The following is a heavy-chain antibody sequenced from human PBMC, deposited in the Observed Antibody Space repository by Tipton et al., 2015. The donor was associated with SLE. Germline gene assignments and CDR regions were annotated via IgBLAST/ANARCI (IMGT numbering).Heavy chain of an antibody. CDR2: IKQDGSEK. D-gene: IGHD1-26*01. CDR3: AKDRVVGATDY. V-gene: IGHV3-7*01. Sequence: TLRLSCAASGFTFSSYWMSWVRQAPGKGLEWVANIKQDGSEKYYVDSVKGRFTISRDNAKNSLYLQLNSLRAEDTAVYYCAKDRVVGATDYWGQGTLVTVSS. CDR1: GFTFSSYW. J-gene: IGHJ4*02.